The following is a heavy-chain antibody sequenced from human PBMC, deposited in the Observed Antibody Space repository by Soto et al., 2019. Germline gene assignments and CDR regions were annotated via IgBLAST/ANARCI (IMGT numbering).Heavy chain of an antibody. Sequence: ASVKVSCKASGGTFSSYAISWVRQAPGQGLEWMGGIIPIFGTANYAQKFQGRVTITADESTSTAYMELSSLRSEDTAVYYCARERHKSKAEALGSGRYFDYWGQGTLVTVSS. CDR2: IIPIFGTA. D-gene: IGHD1-26*01. CDR3: ARERHKSKAEALGSGRYFDY. V-gene: IGHV1-69*13. J-gene: IGHJ4*02. CDR1: GGTFSSYA.